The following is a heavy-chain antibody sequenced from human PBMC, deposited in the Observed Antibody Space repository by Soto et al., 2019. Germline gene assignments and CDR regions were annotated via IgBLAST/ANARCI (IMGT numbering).Heavy chain of an antibody. Sequence: SVKVSCKASGGTLRNYAFSWVRQAPGQGLEWMGGIVPIYSTSKYAQKFQGRLTITADRSTSTAYMELSSLRSEDTAVYYCATDTGSYYDVAYWGQGTLVTVS. CDR1: GGTLRNYA. V-gene: IGHV1-69*06. J-gene: IGHJ4*02. CDR3: ATDTGSYYDVAY. CDR2: IVPIYSTS. D-gene: IGHD1-26*01.